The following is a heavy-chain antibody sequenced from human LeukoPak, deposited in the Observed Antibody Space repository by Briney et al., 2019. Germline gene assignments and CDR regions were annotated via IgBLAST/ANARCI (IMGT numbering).Heavy chain of an antibody. CDR2: ISGSGGST. V-gene: IGHV3-23*01. J-gene: IGHJ4*02. D-gene: IGHD2/OR15-2a*01. Sequence: GGSLRLSCAASGFTFSSYAMSWVRQAPGKGLEWVSGISGSGGSTYYADSVKGRFTISRDNSKNTVYLQMNSLRAEDTAVYYCARGTFSPDNWGQGTLVTVAS. CDR3: ARGTFSPDN. CDR1: GFTFSSYA.